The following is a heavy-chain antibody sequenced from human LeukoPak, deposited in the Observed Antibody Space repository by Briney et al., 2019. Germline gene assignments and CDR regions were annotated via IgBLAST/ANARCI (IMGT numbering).Heavy chain of an antibody. J-gene: IGHJ4*02. CDR2: INHSGTT. Sequence: EINHSGTTNYNPSLKSRVTISVDTSKNQFSLKLSSVTAADTAVYYCARARGGRWLQLPPDYWGQGTLVTVSS. V-gene: IGHV4-34*01. CDR3: ARARGGRWLQLPPDY. D-gene: IGHD5-24*01.